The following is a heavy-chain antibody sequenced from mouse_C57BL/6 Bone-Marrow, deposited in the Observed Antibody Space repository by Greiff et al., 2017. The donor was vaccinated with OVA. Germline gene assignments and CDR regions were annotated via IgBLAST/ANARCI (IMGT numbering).Heavy chain of an antibody. Sequence: EVHLVESGGGLVKPGGSLKLSCAASGFTFSDYGMHWVRQAPEKGLEWVAYISSGSSTIYYADTVKGRFTISRDNAKNTLFLQMTSLRSEDTAMYYCARRYGYGGFAYWGQGTLVTVSA. V-gene: IGHV5-17*01. CDR1: GFTFSDYG. D-gene: IGHD2-2*01. CDR2: ISSGSSTI. J-gene: IGHJ3*01. CDR3: ARRYGYGGFAY.